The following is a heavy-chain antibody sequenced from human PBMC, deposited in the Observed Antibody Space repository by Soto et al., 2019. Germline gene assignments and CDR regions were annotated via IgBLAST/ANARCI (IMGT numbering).Heavy chain of an antibody. CDR1: GFNFGNYA. CDR3: AKDKGGTPYYIDS. Sequence: VLLVESGGGLVQPGRSLRLSCAVSGFNFGNYAMHWVRQAPGKGLEWVAAINWNSDKVAYAGSVLGRFTIFRDSAKTSLHRQMNDLTTEDTALYYCAKDKGGTPYYIDSWGQGILVTVSS. V-gene: IGHV3-9*01. J-gene: IGHJ4*02. D-gene: IGHD6-25*01. CDR2: INWNSDKV.